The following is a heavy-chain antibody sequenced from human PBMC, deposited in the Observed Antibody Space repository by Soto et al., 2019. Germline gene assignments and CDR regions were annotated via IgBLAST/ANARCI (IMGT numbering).Heavy chain of an antibody. Sequence: QVQLVQSGAEVKKPGSSVKVSCKASGGSFMSQAISWVRQAPGQGPEWMGGIIPFSGTVTYTQRFQGRLTLTADEPTKTGYMELSSLRSGDTGVYYCGRGSYDSYAGFFGMDVWGQGTTVTVS. D-gene: IGHD3-10*01. V-gene: IGHV1-69*01. CDR2: IIPFSGTV. J-gene: IGHJ6*02. CDR1: GGSFMSQA. CDR3: GRGSYDSYAGFFGMDV.